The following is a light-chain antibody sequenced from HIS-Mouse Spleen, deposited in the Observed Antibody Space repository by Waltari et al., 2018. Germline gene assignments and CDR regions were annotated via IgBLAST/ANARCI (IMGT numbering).Light chain of an antibody. V-gene: IGLV3-10*01. J-gene: IGLJ2*01. CDR3: YSTDSSGNHRV. CDR1: ALPTKS. Sequence: SYELTQPPSVSVSPGQTARITCPGEALPTKSAYWYQQKSGQAPGLVIYEDSKRPSGIPERFSGSSSGTMATLTISGAQVEDEADYYCYSTDSSGNHRVFGGGTKLTVL. CDR2: EDS.